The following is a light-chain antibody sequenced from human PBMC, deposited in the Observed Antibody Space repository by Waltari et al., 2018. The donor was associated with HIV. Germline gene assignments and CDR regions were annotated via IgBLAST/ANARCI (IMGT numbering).Light chain of an antibody. V-gene: IGLV1-47*01. CDR2: QND. Sequence: QSVLTQPPSASGTPGPRVTISCSGNSYNIGNNFVSWYQQVPGMAPKLLIYQNDQRPSGVPDRFSGSKSGTSASLAISGLRSEDEADYYCSAWDDKLTALVFGGGTKLTDL. CDR1: SYNIGNNF. J-gene: IGLJ2*01. CDR3: SAWDDKLTALV.